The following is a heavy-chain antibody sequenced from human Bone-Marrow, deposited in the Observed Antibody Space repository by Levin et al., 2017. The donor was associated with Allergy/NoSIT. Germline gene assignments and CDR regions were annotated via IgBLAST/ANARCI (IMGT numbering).Heavy chain of an antibody. D-gene: IGHD4-11*01. CDR1: GFTFSSYW. CDR2: ISPDGSST. Sequence: GGSLRLSCAASGFTFSSYWMHWVRQVPGRGLMWVSRISPDGSSTGYADSVKGRFTISRDNAKNTLYLQMNSLRAEDTAVYYCTSLTVTTASNWFDPWGQGTLVTVSS. J-gene: IGHJ5*02. V-gene: IGHV3-74*01. CDR3: TSLTVTTASNWFDP.